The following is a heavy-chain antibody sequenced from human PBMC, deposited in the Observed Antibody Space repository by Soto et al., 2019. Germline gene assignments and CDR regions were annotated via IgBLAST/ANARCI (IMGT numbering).Heavy chain of an antibody. CDR1: GGTFSSYA. Sequence: QVQLVQSGAEVKKPGSSVKVSCKASGGTFSSYAISWVRQAPGQGLEWMGGIIPIFGTANYAQKFQGRVTITADESTSTAYMELSSLGSEDTAVYYCARVGTGLWFGELSYYYGMDVWGQGTTVTVSS. CDR2: IIPIFGTA. D-gene: IGHD3-10*01. CDR3: ARVGTGLWFGELSYYYGMDV. J-gene: IGHJ6*02. V-gene: IGHV1-69*01.